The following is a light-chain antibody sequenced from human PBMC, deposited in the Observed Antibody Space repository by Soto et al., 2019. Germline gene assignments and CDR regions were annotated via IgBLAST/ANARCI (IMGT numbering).Light chain of an antibody. CDR2: SNN. CDR3: AALDDSLNGV. V-gene: IGLV1-44*01. J-gene: IGLJ2*01. CDR1: SSNIGSNT. Sequence: QSVLTQPPSASGTPGQRVTISCSGSSSNIGSNTVNWYQQLPGTAPKLLIYSNNQRPSGVPDRFSGSKSGTSASLAISGLQSEDEADYYCAALDDSLNGVFGGGTKLTVL.